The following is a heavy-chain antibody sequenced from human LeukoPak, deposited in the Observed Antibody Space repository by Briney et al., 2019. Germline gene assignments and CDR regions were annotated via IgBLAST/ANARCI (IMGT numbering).Heavy chain of an antibody. D-gene: IGHD2-15*01. Sequence: AGRSLRLSCAASGFTVSSNYMSWVRQAPGKGLEWVSVIYSGGNTYYSDSVKGRFTISRDNSKNTLYLQMNSLRAEDTAVYYCASGYCSGGHCYSVYFQHWGQGTLVTVSS. CDR2: IYSGGNT. V-gene: IGHV3-53*01. J-gene: IGHJ1*01. CDR1: GFTVSSNY. CDR3: ASGYCSGGHCYSVYFQH.